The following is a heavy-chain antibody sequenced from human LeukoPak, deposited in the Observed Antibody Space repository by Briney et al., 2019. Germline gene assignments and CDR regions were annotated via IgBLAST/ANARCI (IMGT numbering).Heavy chain of an antibody. V-gene: IGHV3-7*01. J-gene: IGHJ4*02. CDR2: IKQDGSEK. D-gene: IGHD3-10*01. Sequence: GGSLRLSCAASGFTFSTYWMSWVRQAPGKGLEWVANIKQDGSEKYYVDSVKGRFTTSRDNAKNSLYLQINSLRAEDTAVYYCTKTSGSYFFSGIDYWGQGTLVTVSS. CDR1: GFTFSTYW. CDR3: TKTSGSYFFSGIDY.